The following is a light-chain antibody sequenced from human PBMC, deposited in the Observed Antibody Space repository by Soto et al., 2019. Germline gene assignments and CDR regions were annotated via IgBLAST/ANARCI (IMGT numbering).Light chain of an antibody. J-gene: IGLJ1*01. CDR1: SSNIGGTS. Sequence: QSVLTQPPSVSAAPGQKVTISCSGSSSNIGGTSVSWYQQLPGNAPKLLVNDDNKRPSGIPDRFSGSKSGTSATLGITGFQTGDEADYYCGSWDSSLSAYVFGTGTKATVL. CDR2: DDN. V-gene: IGLV1-51*01. CDR3: GSWDSSLSAYV.